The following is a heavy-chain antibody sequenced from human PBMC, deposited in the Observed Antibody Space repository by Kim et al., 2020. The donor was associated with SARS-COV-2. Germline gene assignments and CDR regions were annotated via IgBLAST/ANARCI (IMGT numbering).Heavy chain of an antibody. Sequence: GGSLRLSCAASGFTFSSYWMSWVRQAPGKGLEWVANIKQDGSEKYYVDSVKGRFTIYRDNAKNSLYLQMNSLRAEDTAVYYCARDGSSGWYGYYYYGMDVWGQGTTVTVSS. CDR2: IKQDGSEK. CDR1: GFTFSSYW. CDR3: ARDGSSGWYGYYYYGMDV. J-gene: IGHJ6*02. D-gene: IGHD6-19*01. V-gene: IGHV3-7*03.